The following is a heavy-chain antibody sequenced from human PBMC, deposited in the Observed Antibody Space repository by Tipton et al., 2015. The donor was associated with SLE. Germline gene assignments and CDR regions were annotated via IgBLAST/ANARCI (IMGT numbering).Heavy chain of an antibody. D-gene: IGHD3-22*01. CDR1: GGSVSSNPHY. V-gene: IGHV4-61*01. J-gene: IGHJ2*01. CDR2: IYTSGST. CDR3: ARNHYYDSYWYFDL. Sequence: TLSLTCTVSGGSVSSNPHYWSWIRQPPGKGLEWIGYIYTSGSTNYNPSLKSRVTISVDTSKNQFSLKLSSVTAADTAVYYCARNHYYDSYWYFDLWGRGTLVTVSS.